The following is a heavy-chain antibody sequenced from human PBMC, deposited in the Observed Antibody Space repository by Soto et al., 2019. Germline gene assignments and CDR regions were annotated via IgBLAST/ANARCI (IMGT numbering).Heavy chain of an antibody. CDR3: ARTYDYGDTMGFDY. Sequence: SDTLSLTCTVSGGSISSSSYYWGWIRQPPGKGLEWIGSIYYSGSTYYNPSLKSRVTISVDTSKNQFSLKLRSVTPADTAVFYCARTYDYGDTMGFDYWGRGTLVTVSS. CDR2: IYYSGST. D-gene: IGHD4-17*01. J-gene: IGHJ4*02. V-gene: IGHV4-39*07. CDR1: GGSISSSSYY.